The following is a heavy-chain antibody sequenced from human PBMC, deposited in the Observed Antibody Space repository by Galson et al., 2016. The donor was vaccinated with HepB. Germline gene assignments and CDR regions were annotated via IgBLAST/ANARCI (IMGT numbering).Heavy chain of an antibody. Sequence: QSGAEVKKPGESLKISCKGSGYSFTSYWIGWVRQMPGKGLEWMGIIYPGDSHTRYSPSFQGQVTISADKSISTAYLQWSSLKASDTAMYYCARHRSRASITSILVAQRGQSEAFDIWGQGTMVTVSS. CDR3: ARHRSRASITSILVAQRGQSEAFDI. V-gene: IGHV5-51*01. CDR2: IYPGDSHT. J-gene: IGHJ3*02. D-gene: IGHD3-22*01. CDR1: GYSFTSYW.